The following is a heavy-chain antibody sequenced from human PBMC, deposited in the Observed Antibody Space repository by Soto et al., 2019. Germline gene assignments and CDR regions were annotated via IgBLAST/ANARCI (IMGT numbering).Heavy chain of an antibody. CDR1: GGTFSSYA. J-gene: IGHJ6*02. D-gene: IGHD6-19*01. Sequence: SVKVSCKASGGTFSSYAISWVRQAPGQGLEWMGGIIPIFGTANYAQKFQGRVTITADESTSTAYMELSSLRSEDTAVYYCARDGGSSGWHYYYGMDVWGQGTTVTVSS. V-gene: IGHV1-69*13. CDR2: IIPIFGTA. CDR3: ARDGGSSGWHYYYGMDV.